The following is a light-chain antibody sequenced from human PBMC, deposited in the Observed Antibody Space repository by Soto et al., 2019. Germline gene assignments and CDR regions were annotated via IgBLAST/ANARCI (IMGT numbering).Light chain of an antibody. Sequence: DIQMTQSPSTLSVSVGDRVTITCRASQTISSWLAWYQQKKGKAPKLLIYSTSNLQSGVPSGFSGSGYGTNLSITISNLQNEDFATYYCQQSFSAPPTFGQGTRLEIK. V-gene: IGKV1-39*01. CDR1: QTISSW. J-gene: IGKJ5*01. CDR2: STS. CDR3: QQSFSAPPT.